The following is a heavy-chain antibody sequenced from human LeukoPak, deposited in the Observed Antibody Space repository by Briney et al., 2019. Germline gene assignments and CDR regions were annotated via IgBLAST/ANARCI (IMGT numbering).Heavy chain of an antibody. CDR1: GFTFSIYV. J-gene: IGHJ4*02. D-gene: IGHD2-15*01. CDR2: SRGNGGTS. CDR3: AKDRGPVAATPMYYFDY. Sequence: GGSLRLSCAASGFTFSIYVMSWVRQAPGKGLEWVSGSRGNGGTSHYADSVKGRFTVSRDNSKNTLYLQMNSLRAEDTAVYYCAKDRGPVAATPMYYFDYWGQGTMVTVSS. V-gene: IGHV3-23*01.